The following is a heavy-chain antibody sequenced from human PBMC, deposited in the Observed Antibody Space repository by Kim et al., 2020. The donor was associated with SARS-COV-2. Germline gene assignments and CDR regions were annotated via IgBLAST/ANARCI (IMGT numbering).Heavy chain of an antibody. CDR2: IYPGDSDT. V-gene: IGHV5-51*01. CDR1: GYSFTSYW. Sequence: GESLKISCKGSGYSFTSYWIGWVRQMPGKGLEWMGIIYPGDSDTRYSPSFQGQVTISADKSISTAYLQWSSLKASDTAMYYCARGSNPNGMGGGIDYWGQGTLVTVSS. CDR3: ARGSNPNGMGGGIDY. D-gene: IGHD3-10*01. J-gene: IGHJ4*02.